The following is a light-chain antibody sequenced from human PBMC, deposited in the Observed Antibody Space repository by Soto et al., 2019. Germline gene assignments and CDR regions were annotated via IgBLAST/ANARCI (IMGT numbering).Light chain of an antibody. Sequence: EILLTHSPGTFFCSPGKRTTSSCRPSRSISTTYLAWYQHKPGQAPRLLIYGAFSRATGIPDRFSGSGSGTDFTLTISRLEPEDFAVYYCQQYGSSPWTFGQGTKVEIK. CDR3: QQYGSSPWT. CDR2: GAF. V-gene: IGKV3-20*01. J-gene: IGKJ1*01. CDR1: RSISTTY.